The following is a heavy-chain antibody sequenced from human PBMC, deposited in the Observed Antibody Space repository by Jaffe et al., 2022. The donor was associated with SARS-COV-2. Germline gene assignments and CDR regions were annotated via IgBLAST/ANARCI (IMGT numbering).Heavy chain of an antibody. CDR1: GGSISSGSYY. D-gene: IGHD3-16*01. V-gene: IGHV4-61*02. CDR2: IYTSGST. J-gene: IGHJ4*02. CDR3: ARSMRRGPGPIDY. Sequence: QVQLQESGPGLVKPSQTLSLTCTVSGGSISSGSYYWSWIRQPAGKGLEWIGRIYTSGSTNYNPSLKSRVTISVDTSKNQFSLKLSSVTAADTAVYYCARSMRRGPGPIDYWGQGTLVTVSS.